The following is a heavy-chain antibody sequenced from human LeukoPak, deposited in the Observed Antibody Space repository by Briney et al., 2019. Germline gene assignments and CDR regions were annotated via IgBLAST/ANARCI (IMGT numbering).Heavy chain of an antibody. CDR1: GYSFTDYY. Sequence: GASVKVSCKASGYSFTDYYLHWVRQAPGQGLEWMGWINPNSGGTNYAQKFQGRVTMTRDTSIRTAYMELSRLRSDDTAVYYCARVRRDADAYSGYEPQKRGWFDPWGQGTLVTVSS. J-gene: IGHJ5*02. CDR3: ARVRRDADAYSGYEPQKRGWFDP. CDR2: INPNSGGT. V-gene: IGHV1-2*02. D-gene: IGHD5-12*01.